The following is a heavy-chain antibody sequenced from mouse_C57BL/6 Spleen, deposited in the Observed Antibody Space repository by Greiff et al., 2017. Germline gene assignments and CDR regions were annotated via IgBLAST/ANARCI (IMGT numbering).Heavy chain of an antibody. CDR2: IYPGDGDT. D-gene: IGHD1-1*01. Sequence: QVQLQQSGAELVKPGASVKISCKASGYAFSSYWMNWVKQRPGKGLEWIGQIYPGDGDTNYNGKFKGKATLTADKSSSTAYMQLSSLTSEDSAVYFCARGSSYLNYFDYWGQGTTLTVSS. J-gene: IGHJ2*01. CDR3: ARGSSYLNYFDY. CDR1: GYAFSSYW. V-gene: IGHV1-80*01.